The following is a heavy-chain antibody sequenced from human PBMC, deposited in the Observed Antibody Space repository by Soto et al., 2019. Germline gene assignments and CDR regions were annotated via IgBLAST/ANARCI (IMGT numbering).Heavy chain of an antibody. J-gene: IGHJ2*01. V-gene: IGHV1-69*01. CDR1: GGTFSSYA. D-gene: IGHD6-19*01. CDR3: ARSRGYSSDYGGNWYFDL. CDR2: IIPIFGTA. Sequence: QVQLVQSGAEVKKPGSSVKVSCKASGGTFSSYAISWVRQAPGQGLEWMGGIIPIFGTANYAQKFQGRVTITADESTSTAYIELSSLISEDTAVYYCARSRGYSSDYGGNWYFDLWGRGTLVTVSS.